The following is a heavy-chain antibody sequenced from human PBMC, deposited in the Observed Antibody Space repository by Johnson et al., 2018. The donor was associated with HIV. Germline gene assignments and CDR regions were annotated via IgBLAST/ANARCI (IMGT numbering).Heavy chain of an antibody. J-gene: IGHJ3*02. D-gene: IGHD3-22*01. CDR3: AKDPYDSSGYRRDAFYI. CDR2: INWNGGST. Sequence: VLLVESGGGVVRPGGSLRLSCAASGFTFDDYGMSWVRQAPGKGLEWVSGINWNGGSTGYADSVKGRFTISRDNAKNSLYLQMNSLRAEDTAVYYCAKDPYDSSGYRRDAFYIWGQGTMVTVSS. V-gene: IGHV3-20*04. CDR1: GFTFDDYG.